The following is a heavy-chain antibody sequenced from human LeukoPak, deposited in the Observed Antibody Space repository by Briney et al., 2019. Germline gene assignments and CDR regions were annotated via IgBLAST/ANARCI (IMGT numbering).Heavy chain of an antibody. Sequence: ASVKVSCKASGYTFTSYGISWVRQAPGQGLEWMGGIIPIFGTANYAQKFQGRVTITADESTSTAYMELSSLRSEDTAVYYCARYTSGYSSSWYDYWGQGTLVTVSS. CDR2: IIPIFGTA. CDR1: GYTFTSYG. J-gene: IGHJ4*02. CDR3: ARYTSGYSSSWYDY. D-gene: IGHD6-13*01. V-gene: IGHV1-69*13.